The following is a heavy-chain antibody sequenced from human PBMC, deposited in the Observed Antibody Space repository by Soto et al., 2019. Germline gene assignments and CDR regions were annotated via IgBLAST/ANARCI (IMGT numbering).Heavy chain of an antibody. J-gene: IGHJ4*02. V-gene: IGHV1-18*01. CDR1: GYDFTTYG. D-gene: IGHD1-1*01. CDR3: PRGRYGDY. Sequence: QVHLVQSGAEVKKPGASVKVSCKGSGYDFTTYGITWVRQAPGQGLEWMAWISAHNGNTDYAQKLQGRVTGTRDTSPSTAYMELRSLRSDDTAVYSCPRGRYGDYWGQGARVTVSS. CDR2: ISAHNGNT.